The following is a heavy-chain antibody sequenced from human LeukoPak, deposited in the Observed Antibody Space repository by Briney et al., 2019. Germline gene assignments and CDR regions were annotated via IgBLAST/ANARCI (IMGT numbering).Heavy chain of an antibody. CDR3: ARDASDYFTTVTTLRHDAFDI. J-gene: IGHJ3*02. D-gene: IGHD4-17*01. Sequence: PGGSLRLSCAASGFTFSSYGIHWVRQAPGKGLEWVAVIWYDGSKKYYADSVKGRFTISRDNSKNTLYLQMNSLRVEDTAVYYCARDASDYFTTVTTLRHDAFDIWGQGTMVTVSS. CDR2: IWYDGSKK. V-gene: IGHV3-33*01. CDR1: GFTFSSYG.